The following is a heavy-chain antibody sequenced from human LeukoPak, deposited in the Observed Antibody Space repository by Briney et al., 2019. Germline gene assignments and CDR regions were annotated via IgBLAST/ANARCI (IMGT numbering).Heavy chain of an antibody. Sequence: PGVSLRLSCAASGFTFSSYSVHGVPRAPGRGREWVSSISSSSSYIYYAASVKDRFTIPRDNAKNSLYLQMNSLRAEDTAVYYCARIGASSWTQPNWFDPWGQGTLVTVSS. V-gene: IGHV3-21*01. CDR1: GFTFSSYS. CDR3: ARIGASSWTQPNWFDP. CDR2: ISSSSSYI. J-gene: IGHJ5*02. D-gene: IGHD6-13*01.